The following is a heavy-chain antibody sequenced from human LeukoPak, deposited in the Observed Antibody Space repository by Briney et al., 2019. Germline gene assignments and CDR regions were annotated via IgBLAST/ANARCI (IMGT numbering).Heavy chain of an antibody. CDR3: ARLPLVHFRPKRGEIYYYYYMDV. D-gene: IGHD3-10*01. J-gene: IGHJ6*03. V-gene: IGHV5-51*01. Sequence: GESLKISCKGSGYSFTSYWIGWVRQMPGKGLEWMGIIYPGDSDTRYSPSFQGQVTISADKSISTAYLQWSSLKASDTAMYYCARLPLVHFRPKRGEIYYYYYMDVWGKGTTVTVSS. CDR1: GYSFTSYW. CDR2: IYPGDSDT.